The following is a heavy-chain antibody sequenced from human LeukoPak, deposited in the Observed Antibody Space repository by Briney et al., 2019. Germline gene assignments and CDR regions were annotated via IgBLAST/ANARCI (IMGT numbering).Heavy chain of an antibody. CDR1: GFTFSSYS. Sequence: GGSLRLSCAASGFTFSSYSMNWLRQAPGKGREGVSSISSGGTYIYYADSVKGRFTISRDHAKNSLYLQMHSLRAEDTAVYFCARDLGYSGNYYYSTMDLWGQGTTVSVSS. J-gene: IGHJ6*02. D-gene: IGHD1-26*01. CDR2: ISSGGTYI. V-gene: IGHV3-21*01. CDR3: ARDLGYSGNYYYSTMDL.